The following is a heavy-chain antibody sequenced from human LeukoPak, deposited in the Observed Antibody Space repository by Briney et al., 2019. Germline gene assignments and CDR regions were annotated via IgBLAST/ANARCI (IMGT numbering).Heavy chain of an antibody. Sequence: SETLSLTCAVSGGSISSGGYSWSWIRQPPGKGLEWIGYIYHSGSTYYNPSLKSRVTISVDRSKNQSSLKLSSVTAADTAVYYCARGESGYDSPFDYWGQGTLVTVSS. CDR1: GGSISSGGYS. CDR3: ARGESGYDSPFDY. D-gene: IGHD5-12*01. V-gene: IGHV4-30-2*01. CDR2: IYHSGST. J-gene: IGHJ4*02.